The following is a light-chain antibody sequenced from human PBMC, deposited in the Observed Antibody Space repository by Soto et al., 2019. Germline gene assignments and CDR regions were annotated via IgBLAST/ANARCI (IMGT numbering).Light chain of an antibody. CDR2: WAS. CDR1: QSVLYSSNNKNY. CDR3: QQYGNVPIT. V-gene: IGKV4-1*01. Sequence: DIVMTQSPDSLAVSLGERATINCKSSQSVLYSSNNKNYLAWYQQKPGQPPKLLIYWASTRESGVPDRFSGSGSGTDFTLTISSLQPEDVATYYCQQYGNVPITFGQGTRLEIK. J-gene: IGKJ5*01.